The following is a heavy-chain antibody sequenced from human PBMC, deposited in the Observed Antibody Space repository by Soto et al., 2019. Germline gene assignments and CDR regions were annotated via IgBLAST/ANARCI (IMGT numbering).Heavy chain of an antibody. CDR2: IYYSGST. J-gene: IGHJ4*02. V-gene: IGHV4-30-4*01. D-gene: IGHD2-2*01. CDR1: GGSISSGDFY. CDR3: ARADAFSDRFDY. Sequence: SETLSLTCTVSGGSISSGDFYWSWIRQPPGKGLELIGNIYYSGSTYYNPSLRSRAIMSVDTSQNQFSLQLSSLTAADTAVYFCARADAFSDRFDYWGQGALGTVSS.